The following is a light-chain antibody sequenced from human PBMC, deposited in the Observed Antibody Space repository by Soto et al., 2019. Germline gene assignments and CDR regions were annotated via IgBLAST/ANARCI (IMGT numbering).Light chain of an antibody. V-gene: IGKV1-27*01. CDR3: QKYNSAPHT. J-gene: IGKJ2*01. Sequence: DIQMTQSPSSLSASVGDRVTLTCRASQNISNYLAWYQQKPGKVPALLIYAASTLQSGVPSRFSGSGSGTEFILTISSLQPEDVGTYYCQKYNSAPHTFGQGSKLEIK. CDR1: QNISNY. CDR2: AAS.